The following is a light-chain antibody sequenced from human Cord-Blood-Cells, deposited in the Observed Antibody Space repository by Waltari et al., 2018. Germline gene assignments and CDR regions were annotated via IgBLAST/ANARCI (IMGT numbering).Light chain of an antibody. CDR1: QSVSSN. Sequence: EIVMTQSPATRSVSPGERATLSCRASQSVSSNLAWYQQKPGQAPRLLIYGASTRDTGIPARFSGSGSGTEFTLTISSLQSEDFAVYYCQQYNNWPWTFGQGTKVEIK. CDR3: QQYNNWPWT. CDR2: GAS. V-gene: IGKV3-15*01. J-gene: IGKJ1*01.